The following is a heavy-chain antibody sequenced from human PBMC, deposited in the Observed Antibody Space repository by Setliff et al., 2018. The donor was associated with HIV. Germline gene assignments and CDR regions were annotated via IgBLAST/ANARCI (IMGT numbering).Heavy chain of an antibody. V-gene: IGHV1-2*06. J-gene: IGHJ3*01. CDR1: GYTFTAYY. D-gene: IGHD3-22*01. Sequence: ASVKVSCKASGYTFTAYYIHWVRQAPGYGLQLMGRIEPSSGGTNYIQKFQGRVTITRDTSIYTVYMELTGLTSDDTAVYYCARQDHSSVNSGSLYAFDVWGQGTMVTVSS. CDR2: IEPSSGGT. CDR3: ARQDHSSVNSGSLYAFDV.